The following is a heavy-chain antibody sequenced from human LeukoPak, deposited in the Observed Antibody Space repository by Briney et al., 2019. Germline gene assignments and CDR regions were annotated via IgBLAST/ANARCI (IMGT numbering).Heavy chain of an antibody. CDR1: GGSFSGYY. Sequence: SETLSLTCAVYGGSFSGYYWSWIRQPPGKGLEWIGEINHSGSTNYNPSLKSRVTISVDASKNQFSLKLSSVTAADTAVYYCAIVRAYSSSYTLSYFDYWGQGTLVTVSS. J-gene: IGHJ4*02. V-gene: IGHV4-34*01. D-gene: IGHD6-13*01. CDR2: INHSGST. CDR3: AIVRAYSSSYTLSYFDY.